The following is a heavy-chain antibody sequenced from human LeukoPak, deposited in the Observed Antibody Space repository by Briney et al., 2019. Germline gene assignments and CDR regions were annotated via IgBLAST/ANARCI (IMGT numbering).Heavy chain of an antibody. D-gene: IGHD5-18*01. J-gene: IGHJ4*02. V-gene: IGHV3-48*01. CDR2: ISSSSSTI. CDR3: AREHVDTALVTRGFDY. Sequence: PGGSLRLSCAASGFTFSSYSMNWGRQAPGKGLEWVSYISSSSSTIYYADSVKGRFTISRDNAKNSLYLQMNSLRAEDTAVYYCAREHVDTALVTRGFDYWGQGTLVTVSS. CDR1: GFTFSSYS.